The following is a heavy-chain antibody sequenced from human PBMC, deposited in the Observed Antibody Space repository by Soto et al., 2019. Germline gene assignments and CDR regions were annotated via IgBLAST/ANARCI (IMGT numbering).Heavy chain of an antibody. CDR2: ISGSGSST. Sequence: EVQLLESGGGLVQPGGSLRLSCAASGFSFSGYAMSWFRQAPGKGLEWVSAISGSGSSTYYSDSVRGRFTISRDNSKNTLYLQMNSLRAEDTAVYFCAKASKGYTGYDLDYWGQGTLVTVSP. J-gene: IGHJ4*02. CDR1: GFSFSGYA. V-gene: IGHV3-23*01. D-gene: IGHD5-12*01. CDR3: AKASKGYTGYDLDY.